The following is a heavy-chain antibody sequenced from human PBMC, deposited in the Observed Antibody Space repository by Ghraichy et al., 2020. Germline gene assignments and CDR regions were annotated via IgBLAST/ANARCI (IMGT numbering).Heavy chain of an antibody. J-gene: IGHJ4*02. D-gene: IGHD1-26*01. CDR2: IVPLYGIP. CDR3: ASPLPSRSFYPSFFEC. CDR1: GGTFNNFA. Sequence: SVKVSCKASGGTFNNFAVNWVRQAPGQGLEWMGGIVPLYGIPHYAQEFQGRLTIIADDSTGTASMELTSLRSEDTAVYYCASPLPSRSFYPSFFECWGQGTLVTVSS. V-gene: IGHV1-69*13.